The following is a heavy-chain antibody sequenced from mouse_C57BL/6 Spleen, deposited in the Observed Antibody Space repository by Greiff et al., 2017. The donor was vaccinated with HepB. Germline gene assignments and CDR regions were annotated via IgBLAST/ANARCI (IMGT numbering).Heavy chain of an antibody. D-gene: IGHD2-3*01. CDR2: IWRGGST. CDR1: GFSLTSYG. J-gene: IGHJ3*01. Sequence: QVQLQQSGPGLVQPSQSLSITCTVSGFSLTSYGVHWVRQSPGKGLEWLGVIWRGGSTDYNAAFISRLSISKDNSKSQVFFKMNSLQADDTAIYYCARKESWLLGFAYWGQGTLVTVSA. V-gene: IGHV2-2*01. CDR3: ARKESWLLGFAY.